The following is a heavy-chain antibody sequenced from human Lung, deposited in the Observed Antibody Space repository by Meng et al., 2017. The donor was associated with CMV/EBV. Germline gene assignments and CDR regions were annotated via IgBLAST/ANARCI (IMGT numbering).Heavy chain of an antibody. CDR3: ARHYDASWFGY. CDR2: IHCGDSRT. Sequence: GESLKISCKTSGYTFASHWIGWVRQLPGEDLEWMGMIHCGDSRTIYSPLFQGQVTISVDKSLNTAYLQWNSLQASDTAMYYCARHYDASWFGYWGQGTLVTGSS. V-gene: IGHV5-51*01. CDR1: GYTFASHW. D-gene: IGHD2-2*01. J-gene: IGHJ4*02.